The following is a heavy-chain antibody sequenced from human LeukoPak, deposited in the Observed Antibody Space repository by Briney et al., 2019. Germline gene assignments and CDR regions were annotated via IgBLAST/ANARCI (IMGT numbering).Heavy chain of an antibody. CDR3: AREVRDGYNPYFDY. CDR2: IIPIFGIA. Sequence: SVKVSCKASGGTFSSYAISWVRQAPGQGLEWMGRIIPIFGIANYAQKFQGRVTITADKSTSTAYMELSSLRSGDTAVYYCAREVRDGYNPYFDYWGQGTLVTVSS. J-gene: IGHJ4*02. D-gene: IGHD5-24*01. V-gene: IGHV1-69*04. CDR1: GGTFSSYA.